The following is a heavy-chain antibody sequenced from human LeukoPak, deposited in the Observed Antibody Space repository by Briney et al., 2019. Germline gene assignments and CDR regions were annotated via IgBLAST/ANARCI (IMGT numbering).Heavy chain of an antibody. CDR3: ARGLWGGSWAKQYYFDY. Sequence: SETLSLTCAVYGGSFSGYYWSWIRQPPGKGLEWIGEINHSGSTNYNPSLKSRVTISVDTSKNQFSLKLSSVTAADTAVYYCARGLWGGSWAKQYYFDYWGQGTLVTVSS. V-gene: IGHV4-34*01. CDR1: GGSFSGYY. CDR2: INHSGST. D-gene: IGHD1-26*01. J-gene: IGHJ4*02.